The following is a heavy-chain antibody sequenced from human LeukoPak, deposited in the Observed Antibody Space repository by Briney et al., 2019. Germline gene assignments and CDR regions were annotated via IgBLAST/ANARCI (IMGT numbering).Heavy chain of an antibody. CDR2: IKQDGSDK. CDR1: GFTFSSYW. Sequence: GGSLRLSCAASGFTFSSYWMSWVRQAPGKGLEWVANIKQDGSDKYYVDSVKGRFTISRDNAKNSLYLQMNSLRAEDTAVYYCARDATTVTTNYYYGMDVWGQGTTVTVSS. V-gene: IGHV3-7*01. D-gene: IGHD4-17*01. J-gene: IGHJ6*02. CDR3: ARDATTVTTNYYYGMDV.